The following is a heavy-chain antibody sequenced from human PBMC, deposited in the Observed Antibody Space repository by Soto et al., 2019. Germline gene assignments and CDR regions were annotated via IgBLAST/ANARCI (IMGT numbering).Heavy chain of an antibody. Sequence: GGSLRLSCAASGFTFSSYSMNWVRQAPGKGLEWISYISSHSSTLYYADSVKGRFTISRDNAGNSLYLQMNSLRDEDTAVYYCVRDGSGNLYLNWFDPWGQGTLVTVSS. CDR1: GFTFSSYS. D-gene: IGHD6-19*01. J-gene: IGHJ5*02. CDR2: ISSHSSTL. V-gene: IGHV3-48*02. CDR3: VRDGSGNLYLNWFDP.